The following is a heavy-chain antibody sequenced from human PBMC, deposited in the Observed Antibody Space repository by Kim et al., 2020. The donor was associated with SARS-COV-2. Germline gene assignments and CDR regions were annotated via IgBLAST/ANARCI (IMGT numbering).Heavy chain of an antibody. D-gene: IGHD2-2*01. J-gene: IGHJ6*02. V-gene: IGHV3-23*01. CDR3: AKPKVSNSLMGMDV. Sequence: AHSGKGRFTIARDNSKNTPYVQMNSLRVEDTAVYYCAKPKVSNSLMGMDVWGQGTTVTVSS.